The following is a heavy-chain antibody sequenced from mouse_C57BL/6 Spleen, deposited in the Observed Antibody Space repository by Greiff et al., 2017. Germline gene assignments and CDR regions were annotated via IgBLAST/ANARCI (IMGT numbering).Heavy chain of an antibody. D-gene: IGHD1-1*01. CDR2: IDPSDSET. J-gene: IGHJ2*02. CDR1: GYTFTSYW. CDR3: TRSDYYSRSPYYIDY. Sequence: VQLQQPGAELVRPGASVKLSCKASGYTFTSYWMHWVKQRPIQGLEWIGNIDPSDSETHYNQKFKDKATLTVDKSSSTAYMHLSSLTSEDSAVYSCTRSDYYSRSPYYIDYWGQGTSLTVSS. V-gene: IGHV1-52*01.